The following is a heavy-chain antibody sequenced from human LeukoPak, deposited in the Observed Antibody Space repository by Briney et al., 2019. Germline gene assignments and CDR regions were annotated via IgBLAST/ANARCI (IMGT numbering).Heavy chain of an antibody. CDR2: INPNSGGT. V-gene: IGHV1-2*02. Sequence: ASVKVSCKASGYTFTGYYMHWVRQAPGQGLEWMGWINPNSGGTNYAQKFQGRVTMTRDTSISTAYMELSRLRSDDTAVYYCAREAMMATVTTNNSDYWGQGTLVTVSS. J-gene: IGHJ4*02. CDR3: AREAMMATVTTNNSDY. D-gene: IGHD4-17*01. CDR1: GYTFTGYY.